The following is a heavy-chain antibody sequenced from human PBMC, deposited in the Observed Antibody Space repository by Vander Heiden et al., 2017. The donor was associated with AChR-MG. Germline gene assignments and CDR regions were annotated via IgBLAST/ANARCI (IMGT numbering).Heavy chain of an antibody. CDR2: IIPIFGTA. CDR3: ARLYGTPSYYYYGMDV. V-gene: IGHV1-69*01. J-gene: IGHJ6*02. Sequence: QVQLVQSGAEVQKPGASVKVSCKASGGTFSSYAISCVRQAPGQGLEWMGGIIPIFGTANYAQKFQGRVTITADESTSTAYMELSSLRSEDTAVYYCARLYGTPSYYYYGMDVWGQGTTVTVSS. CDR1: GGTFSSYA. D-gene: IGHD2-8*01.